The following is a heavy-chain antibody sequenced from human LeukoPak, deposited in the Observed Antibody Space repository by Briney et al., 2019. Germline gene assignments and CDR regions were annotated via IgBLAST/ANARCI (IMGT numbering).Heavy chain of an antibody. CDR2: ICYSGST. CDR3: ARIPVVVPAATYGMDV. D-gene: IGHD2-2*01. J-gene: IGHJ6*02. V-gene: IGHV4-59*01. CDR1: GGSISSYY. Sequence: SETLSLTCTVSGGSISSYYWSWIRQPPGKGLEWIGYICYSGSTNYNPSLKSRVTISVDTSKNQFSLKLSSVTAADTAVYYCARIPVVVPAATYGMDVWGQGTTVTVSS.